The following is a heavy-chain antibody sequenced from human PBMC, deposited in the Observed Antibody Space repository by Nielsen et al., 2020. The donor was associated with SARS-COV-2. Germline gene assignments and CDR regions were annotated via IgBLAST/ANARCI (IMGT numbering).Heavy chain of an antibody. V-gene: IGHV1-69*04. CDR3: AREDPGDTAMVGLDY. CDR1: GGTFSSYA. J-gene: IGHJ4*02. D-gene: IGHD5-18*01. CDR2: IIPILGIA. Sequence: SVKVSCKASGGTFSSYAISWVRQAPGQGLEWMGRIIPILGIANYAQKFQGRVTITADKSTSTAYMELSSLRSEDTAVYYCAREDPGDTAMVGLDYWGQGTLVTVSS.